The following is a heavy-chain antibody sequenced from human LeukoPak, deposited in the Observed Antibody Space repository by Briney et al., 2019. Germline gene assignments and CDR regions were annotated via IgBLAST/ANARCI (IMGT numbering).Heavy chain of an antibody. D-gene: IGHD5-24*01. J-gene: IGHJ4*02. CDR2: IYTSGST. CDR1: GGSISSGSYY. CDR3: ARDQGDGYNTFDY. Sequence: QVQLQESGPGLVKPSQTLSLTCTVSGGSISSGSYYWSCIRLPAGKGLEWIGRIYTSGSTNYNPSLKSRVTISVDTSKNQFSLKLSSVTAADTAVYYCARDQGDGYNTFDYWGQGTLVTVSS. V-gene: IGHV4-61*02.